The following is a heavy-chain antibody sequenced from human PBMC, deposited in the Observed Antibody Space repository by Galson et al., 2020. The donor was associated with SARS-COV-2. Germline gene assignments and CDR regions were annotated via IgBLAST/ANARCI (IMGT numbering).Heavy chain of an antibody. D-gene: IGHD6-13*01. CDR1: GFTFSSYG. Sequence: GGSLRLSCAASGFTFSSYGIHWVRQAPGKGLEWVAVIWYDGSNKYYADSVKGRFTISRDNSKNTLYLQMNSLRAEDTAVYYCARDPSSSWHWDDAFDIWGQGTMVTVSS. V-gene: IGHV3-33*01. CDR2: IWYDGSNK. CDR3: ARDPSSSWHWDDAFDI. J-gene: IGHJ3*02.